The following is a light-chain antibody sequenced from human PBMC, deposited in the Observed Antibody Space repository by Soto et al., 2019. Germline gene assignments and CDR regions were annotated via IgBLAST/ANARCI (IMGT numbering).Light chain of an antibody. J-gene: IGLJ2*01. CDR2: DVN. CDR3: CSYAGSYTV. CDR1: RRDVGGYNY. V-gene: IGLV2-11*01. Sequence: QSVLTQPHSVSGSPGQSVTISCTGTRRDVGGYNYVSWYQQHPGKAPKLMVYDVNRRPSGVPDRFSGSKSGNTASLTISGLQAEDEADYYCCSYAGSYTVFGGGTKLTVL.